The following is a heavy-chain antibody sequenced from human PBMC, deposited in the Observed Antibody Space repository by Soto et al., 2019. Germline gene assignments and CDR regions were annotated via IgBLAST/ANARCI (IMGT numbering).Heavy chain of an antibody. J-gene: IGHJ6*02. CDR2: VYYTGST. D-gene: IGHD2-21*01. V-gene: IGHV4-39*01. Sequence: PSETLSLTCTVSGGSVTSSSYYWGWFRQPPGKGLEWIGSVYYTGSTYSNPSLKRRVTISADRSKNQFFLRLTSVTAADTAVYYCARPDSVAHNYAMDVWGQGTTATVSS. CDR1: GGSVTSSSYY. CDR3: ARPDSVAHNYAMDV.